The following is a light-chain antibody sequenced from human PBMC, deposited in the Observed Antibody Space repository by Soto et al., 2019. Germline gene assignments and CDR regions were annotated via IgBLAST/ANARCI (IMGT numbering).Light chain of an antibody. CDR1: QSISSF. J-gene: IGKJ1*01. CDR3: QQSYITGPT. CDR2: GAS. Sequence: EIQMTQSPSSLSASVGARVTITCRASQSISSFLNWYQQKPGKAAKLLIYGASSLQSGVPSRFSGSGSGTDFTLTICSLQPEDSSTYYSQQSYITGPTCGQWTKV. V-gene: IGKV1-39*01.